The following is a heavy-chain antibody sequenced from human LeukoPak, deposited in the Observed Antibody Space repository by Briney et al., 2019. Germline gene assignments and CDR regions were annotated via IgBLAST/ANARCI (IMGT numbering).Heavy chain of an antibody. CDR1: GGTFSSYA. D-gene: IGHD3-10*01. V-gene: IGHV1-46*01. CDR2: INPSGGST. Sequence: ASVKVSCKASGGTFSSYAINWVRQAPGEGLEWMGIINPSGGSTSYAQKFQGRVTMTRDTSTSTVYMELSSLRSEDTAVYYCATVRGVIPYWGQGTLVTVSS. J-gene: IGHJ4*02. CDR3: ATVRGVIPY.